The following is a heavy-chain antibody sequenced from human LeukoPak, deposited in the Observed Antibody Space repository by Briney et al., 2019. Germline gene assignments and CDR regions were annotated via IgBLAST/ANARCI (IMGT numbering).Heavy chain of an antibody. J-gene: IGHJ4*02. Sequence: GRSLRLSCAASGFTFDDYAMHWVRQAPGKGLEWVSGISWNSGSIGYADSVKGRFTFSRDNAKNSLYLQMNSLRAGDTAVYYCARGNGIPDYWGQGTLVTVSS. CDR1: GFTFDDYA. CDR3: ARGNGIPDY. CDR2: ISWNSGSI. V-gene: IGHV3-9*01. D-gene: IGHD1-26*01.